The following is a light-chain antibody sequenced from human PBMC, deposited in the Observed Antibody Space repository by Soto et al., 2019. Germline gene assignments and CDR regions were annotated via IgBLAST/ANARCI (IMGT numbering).Light chain of an antibody. Sequence: DIQMTQSPSSLSASVGDRVTITCRASQSIRSYLNWYQQKPGKAPKLLIYAASSLHSGVPSRFSGSGSGTDFSLAISSLQPEDFATYYCQQSYSTPRTFGQGTKLEIK. J-gene: IGKJ2*01. CDR3: QQSYSTPRT. CDR1: QSIRSY. V-gene: IGKV1-39*01. CDR2: AAS.